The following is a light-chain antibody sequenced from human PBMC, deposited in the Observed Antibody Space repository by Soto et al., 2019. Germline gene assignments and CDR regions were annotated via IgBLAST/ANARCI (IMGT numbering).Light chain of an antibody. Sequence: TRVASGSGAPGEGGSISSTGTSSDVGAYNYVSWYQQLPGKAPKLIIYEVSKRPSGVPDHFSGSKSGNTASLTVSGLQAEDEADYYCTSYAGTYSFFYVFGPGTKVPVL. CDR2: EVS. CDR1: SSDVGAYNY. CDR3: TSYAGTYSFFYV. J-gene: IGLJ1*01. V-gene: IGLV2-8*01.